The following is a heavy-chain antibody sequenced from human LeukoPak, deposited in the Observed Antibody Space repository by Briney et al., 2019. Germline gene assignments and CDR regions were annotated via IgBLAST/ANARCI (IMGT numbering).Heavy chain of an antibody. CDR2: IYYSGST. CDR3: ARVNVRWFDP. CDR1: GGSISSSSYY. Sequence: SETLSLTCTVSGGSISSSSYYWGWIRQPPGKGLEWIGSIYYSGSTYYNPSLKSRVTISVDTSKNQFSLKLSSVTAADTAVYYCARVNVRWFDPWGQGTLVTVSS. V-gene: IGHV4-39*07. J-gene: IGHJ5*02.